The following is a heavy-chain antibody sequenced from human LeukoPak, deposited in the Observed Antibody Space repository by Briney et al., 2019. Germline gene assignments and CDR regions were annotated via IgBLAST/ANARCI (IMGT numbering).Heavy chain of an antibody. V-gene: IGHV1-24*01. Sequence: ASVKVSCKVSGYTLTELSMHWVRQAPGKGLEWMGGFDPEDGETIYAQKFQGRVTMIEDTSTDTAYMELSSLRSEDTAVYYCARNSHGYSSGWLQFNFDYWGQGTLVTVSS. CDR2: FDPEDGET. D-gene: IGHD6-19*01. CDR3: ARNSHGYSSGWLQFNFDY. CDR1: GYTLTELS. J-gene: IGHJ4*02.